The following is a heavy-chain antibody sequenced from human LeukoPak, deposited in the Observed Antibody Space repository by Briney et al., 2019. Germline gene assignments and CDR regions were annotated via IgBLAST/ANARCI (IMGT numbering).Heavy chain of an antibody. CDR2: ISPSGGST. CDR3: ARGSSGWTSYYYYYMDV. J-gene: IGHJ6*03. CDR1: GYTFTSNY. V-gene: IGHV1-46*01. Sequence: ASVKVSCKAFGYTFTSNYMHWVRQAPGQGPEWMGVISPSGGSTTYAQKLQGRVTMTTDTSTSTAYMELRSLRSDDTAVYYCARGSSGWTSYYYYYMDVWGKGTTVTISS. D-gene: IGHD6-19*01.